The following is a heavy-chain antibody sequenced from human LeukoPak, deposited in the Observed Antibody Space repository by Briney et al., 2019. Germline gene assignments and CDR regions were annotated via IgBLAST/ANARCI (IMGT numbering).Heavy chain of an antibody. CDR2: INRGGDT. CDR3: ARGRGTGSYFHD. J-gene: IGHJ4*03. D-gene: IGHD3/OR15-3a*01. CDR1: GGSFCGYY. V-gene: IGHV4-34*01. Sequence: SETLSLTCAVYGGSFCGYYWGWIRQPPGKGLEWIGEINRGGDTNYNPFLKSRATISIDTSRNYFSLKLSSVTAADTAVYYCARGRGTGSYFHDWGQETLVTVSS.